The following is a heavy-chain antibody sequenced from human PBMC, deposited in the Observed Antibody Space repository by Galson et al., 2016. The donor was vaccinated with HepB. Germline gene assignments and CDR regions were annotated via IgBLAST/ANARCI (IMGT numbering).Heavy chain of an antibody. CDR1: GFTFSSYA. CDR2: ISGSGYST. Sequence: SLRLSCAASGFTFSSYAMSWVRQAPGKGLEWVSGISGSGYSTFYADSVQGRFTISRDNSKSTLYLQMSSLRAEDTAVYYCAKVYLGVLMITFLENWGQGTLVTVSS. V-gene: IGHV3-23*01. J-gene: IGHJ4*02. CDR3: AKVYLGVLMITFLEN. D-gene: IGHD3-16*01.